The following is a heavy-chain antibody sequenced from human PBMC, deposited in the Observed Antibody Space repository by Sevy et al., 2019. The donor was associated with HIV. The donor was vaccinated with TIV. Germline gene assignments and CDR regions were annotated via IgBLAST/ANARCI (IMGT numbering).Heavy chain of an antibody. CDR2: IIPIFGTA. CDR3: ARGARGYSGYDSYYFDY. CDR1: GGTFSSYA. Sequence: ASVKVSCKASGGTFSSYAISWVRQAPGQGLECMRGIIPIFGTANYAQKFQGRVTITADESTSTAYMELSSLRSEDTAVYYCARGARGYSGYDSYYFDYWGQGTLVTVSS. V-gene: IGHV1-69*13. J-gene: IGHJ4*02. D-gene: IGHD5-12*01.